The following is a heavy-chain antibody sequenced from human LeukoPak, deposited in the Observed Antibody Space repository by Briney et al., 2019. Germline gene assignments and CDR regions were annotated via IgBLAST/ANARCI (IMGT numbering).Heavy chain of an antibody. J-gene: IGHJ4*02. CDR2: ISGSGGST. Sequence: HPGGSLRLSCAASGFTFSSYAMSWVRQAPGKGPEWVSAISGSGGSTYYADSVKGRFTISRDNSKNTLYLQMNSLRAEDTAVYYCAKDVGVGRILYWNDYWGQGTLVTVSS. D-gene: IGHD2-15*01. CDR1: GFTFSSYA. CDR3: AKDVGVGRILYWNDY. V-gene: IGHV3-23*01.